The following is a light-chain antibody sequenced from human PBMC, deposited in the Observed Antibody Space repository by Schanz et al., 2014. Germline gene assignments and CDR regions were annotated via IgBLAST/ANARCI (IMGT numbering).Light chain of an antibody. Sequence: PGERVTLSCRVSQSVSSSYLTWYQQKPGQAPRLLIYGASTRATGIPARFSASGSGTDFTLTISSLQSEDFAVYYCQQYNNWPRNTFGQGTKLEIK. CDR1: QSVSSSY. J-gene: IGKJ2*01. CDR3: QQYNNWPRNT. V-gene: IGKV3D-15*01. CDR2: GAS.